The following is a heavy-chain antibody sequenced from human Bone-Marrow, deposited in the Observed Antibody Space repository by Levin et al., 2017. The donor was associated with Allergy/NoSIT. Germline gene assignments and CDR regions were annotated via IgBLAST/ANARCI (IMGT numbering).Heavy chain of an antibody. CDR1: GFSFSSYM. CDR3: ARSRPHPGYYYGMDV. V-gene: IGHV3-48*03. D-gene: IGHD2-2*01. J-gene: IGHJ6*02. CDR2: ISSDGSTT. Sequence: GGSLRLSCAASGFSFSSYMMNWVRQAPGKGLEWLSYISSDGSTTYYSESVRGRFTISRDNARKSLYLQMDSLRGEDTALYYCARSRPHPGYYYGMDVWGQGTTVTVSS.